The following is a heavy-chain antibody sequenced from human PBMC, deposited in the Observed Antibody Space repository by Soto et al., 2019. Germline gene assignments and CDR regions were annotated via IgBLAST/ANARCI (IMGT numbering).Heavy chain of an antibody. D-gene: IGHD6-6*01. CDR3: ARGYSPDQVGSSSWVDY. V-gene: IGHV3-30-3*01. CDR2: ISYDGSNK. J-gene: IGHJ4*02. Sequence: QVQLVESGGGVVQPGRSLRLSCAASGFTFSSYAMHWVRQAPGKGLEWVAVISYDGSNKYYADSVKGRFTISRDNSKNTLYLQMNSLRAEDTAVYYYARGYSPDQVGSSSWVDYWGQGTLVTVSS. CDR1: GFTFSSYA.